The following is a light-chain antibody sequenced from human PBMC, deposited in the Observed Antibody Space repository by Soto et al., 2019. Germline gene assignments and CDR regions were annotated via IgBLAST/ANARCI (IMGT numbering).Light chain of an antibody. V-gene: IGKV3-20*01. CDR3: HGCSGAHT. J-gene: IGKJ4*01. CDR2: GAS. Sequence: EIVLTQSPGTLSLSPGETATLSCRSSQSVNSLYLAWYQQKPGQAPRLLIYGASSRATGIPDRFSGSGYGSDLTLLFSRMEPEGFAVHYCHGCSGAHTFGGGTKVEIK. CDR1: QSVNSLY.